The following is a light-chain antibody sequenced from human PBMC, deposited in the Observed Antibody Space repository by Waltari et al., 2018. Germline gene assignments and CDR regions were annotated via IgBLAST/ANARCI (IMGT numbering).Light chain of an antibody. CDR1: QDINNY. V-gene: IGKV1-33*01. J-gene: IGKJ4*01. CDR2: DAS. CDR3: QQYDSLPVT. Sequence: DIHMNQSPSSLSASVGDRVTFTCQASQDINNYLNWYHQKPGKAPKFLIYDASKLETGVPSRFSGSGSGTTFTFTISYLEPEDVGTYYCQQYDSLPVTFGGGTKVEI.